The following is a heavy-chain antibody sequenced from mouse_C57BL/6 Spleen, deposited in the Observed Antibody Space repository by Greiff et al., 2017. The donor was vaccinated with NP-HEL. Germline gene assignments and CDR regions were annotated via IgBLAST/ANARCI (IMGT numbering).Heavy chain of an antibody. Sequence: VQLQQSGAELVKPGASVKISCKASGYAFSSYWMNWVKQRPGKGLEWIGQIYPGDGDTNYNGKFKGKATLTADKSSSTAYMQLSSLTSEDSAVYFCARGNYYGSSRDYYAMDYWGQGTSVTVSS. V-gene: IGHV1-80*01. J-gene: IGHJ4*01. D-gene: IGHD1-1*01. CDR1: GYAFSSYW. CDR3: ARGNYYGSSRDYYAMDY. CDR2: IYPGDGDT.